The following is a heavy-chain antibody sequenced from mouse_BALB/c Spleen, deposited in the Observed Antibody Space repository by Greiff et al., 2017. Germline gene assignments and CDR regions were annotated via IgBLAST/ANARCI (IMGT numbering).Heavy chain of an antibody. V-gene: IGHV5-6*02. Sequence: EVMLVESGGDLVKPGGSLKLSCAASGFTFSSYGMSWVRQTPDKRLEWVATISSGGSYTYYPDSVKGRFTISRDNAKNTLYLQMSSLKSEDTAMYYCARRAATGFDYWGQGTTLTVSS. D-gene: IGHD1-2*01. CDR1: GFTFSSYG. CDR2: ISSGGSYT. CDR3: ARRAATGFDY. J-gene: IGHJ2*01.